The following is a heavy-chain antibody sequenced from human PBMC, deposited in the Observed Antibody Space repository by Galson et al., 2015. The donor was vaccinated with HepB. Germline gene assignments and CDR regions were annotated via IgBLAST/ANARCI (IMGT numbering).Heavy chain of an antibody. D-gene: IGHD2-2*01. V-gene: IGHV1-18*01. CDR1: SYTFTSHG. CDR3: ARVGLGRSVVVPASKPYWYFDL. Sequence: ASVKVSCKASSYTFTSHGITWVRQAPGQGLEWMGWINADNGNTNYAQELQGRVTMTTDTSTRTAYMELRSLRSDDTAVYYCARVGLGRSVVVPASKPYWYFDLWGRGTLVTVSS. J-gene: IGHJ2*01. CDR2: INADNGNT.